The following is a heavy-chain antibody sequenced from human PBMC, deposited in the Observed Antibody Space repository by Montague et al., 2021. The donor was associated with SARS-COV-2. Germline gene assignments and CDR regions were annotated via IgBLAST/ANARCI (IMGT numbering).Heavy chain of an antibody. J-gene: IGHJ4*02. D-gene: IGHD3-10*01. CDR3: ARVGNYLGFY. CDR1: GDSVSSGRYF. CDR2: IFYFGDV. V-gene: IGHV4-61*01. Sequence: SETQSLTCTVSGDSVSSGRYFWTWVRQAPGKGLEWIGYIFYFGDVSYNPSLRSRVTISVDTSNNQFSLRLSSVTAADTAKYYCARVGNYLGFYWSQGALVTVSS.